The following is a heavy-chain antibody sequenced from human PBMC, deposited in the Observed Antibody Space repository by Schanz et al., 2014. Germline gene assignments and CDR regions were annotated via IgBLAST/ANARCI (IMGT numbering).Heavy chain of an antibody. V-gene: IGHV4-31*03. Sequence: QVQLQESGPGLVKPSQTLSLTCTVSGGSISSGGYYWSWIRQPPGKGLEWIGYIYYRGSSDYNPSVKRRVTISVDTSKNQFSLNLSSATAADTAVYYCARDRGHGDLPGDIWGQGTMVTVSS. CDR2: IYYRGSS. CDR3: ARDRGHGDLPGDI. D-gene: IGHD4-17*01. J-gene: IGHJ3*02. CDR1: GGSISSGGYY.